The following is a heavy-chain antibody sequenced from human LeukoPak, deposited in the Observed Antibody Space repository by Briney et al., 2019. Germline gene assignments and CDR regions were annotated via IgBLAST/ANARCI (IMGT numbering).Heavy chain of an antibody. CDR2: ISGSGGST. J-gene: IGHJ4*02. D-gene: IGHD3-10*01. CDR1: GFTFSSYA. Sequence: PGGSLTLACAASGFTFSSYAMGWVSQAAGKGMEWVSAISGSGGSTYYADSVKGRFTISRDNSKNTLYLQMNGLRVDDTAVYCCARDTPYGSGSYYNGVDYWGQGTLVTVSS. CDR3: ARDTPYGSGSYYNGVDY. V-gene: IGHV3-23*01.